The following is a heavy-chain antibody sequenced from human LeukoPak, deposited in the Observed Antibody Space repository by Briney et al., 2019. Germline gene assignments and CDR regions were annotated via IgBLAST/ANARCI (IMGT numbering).Heavy chain of an antibody. J-gene: IGHJ4*02. D-gene: IGHD2-2*01. V-gene: IGHV3-30*18. CDR3: AKDSLVYCSSTSCHKGYFDY. CDR1: GFTFTSYG. CDR2: ISYDGNNE. Sequence: GGSLRLSCAASGFTFTSYGMHWVRQAPGKGLEWVAVISYDGNNEYYADSVKGRFTISRDNSKNTLYLHMNSLRTEDTAVYYCAKDSLVYCSSTSCHKGYFDYWGQGTLVTVSA.